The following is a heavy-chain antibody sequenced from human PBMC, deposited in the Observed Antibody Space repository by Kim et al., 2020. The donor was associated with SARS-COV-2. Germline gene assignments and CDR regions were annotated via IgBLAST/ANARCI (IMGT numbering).Heavy chain of an antibody. CDR3: AKDRDSIAAAGSDY. D-gene: IGHD6-13*01. V-gene: IGHV3-23*01. Sequence: ADSVKGRFTISRDNSKNTLYLQRNSLRAEDTAVYYCAKDRDSIAAAGSDYWGQGTLVTVSS. J-gene: IGHJ4*02.